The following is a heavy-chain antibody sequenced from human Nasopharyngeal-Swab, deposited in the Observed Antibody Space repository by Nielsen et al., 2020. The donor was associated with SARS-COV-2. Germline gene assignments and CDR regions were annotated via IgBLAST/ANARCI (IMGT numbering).Heavy chain of an antibody. D-gene: IGHD6-6*01. CDR2: INHSGST. J-gene: IGHJ4*02. Sequence: SETLSLTCAVYGGSFSGYYWSWIRQPPGKGLEWIGEINHSGSTNYNPSLKSRVTISVDTSKNQFSLKLSSVTAADTAAYYCASRRPRARGHFDYWGQGTLVTVSS. CDR3: ASRRPRARGHFDY. CDR1: GGSFSGYY. V-gene: IGHV4-34*01.